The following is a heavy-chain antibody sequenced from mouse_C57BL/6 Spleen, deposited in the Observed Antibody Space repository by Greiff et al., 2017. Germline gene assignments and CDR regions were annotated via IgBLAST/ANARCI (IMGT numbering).Heavy chain of an antibody. Sequence: EVKLMESGGGLVKPGGSLKLSCAASGFTFSSYAMSWVRQTPEKRLEWVATISDGGSYTYYPDNVKGRFTISRDNAKNTLYLQMSHLKSEDTAMYYCARDRGGDYYYAMDYWGQGTSVTVSS. CDR1: GFTFSSYA. CDR3: ARDRGGDYYYAMDY. V-gene: IGHV5-4*01. CDR2: ISDGGSYT. J-gene: IGHJ4*01. D-gene: IGHD3-3*01.